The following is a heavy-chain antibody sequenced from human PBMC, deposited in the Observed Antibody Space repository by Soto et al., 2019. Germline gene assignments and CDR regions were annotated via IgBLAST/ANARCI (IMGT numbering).Heavy chain of an antibody. CDR2: LTPSSGTT. D-gene: IGHD5-18*01. CDR3: ARGGRYAYGHFDY. V-gene: IGHV1-46*01. J-gene: IGHJ4*02. CDR1: GYSFTTFY. Sequence: QVQLVQSGAEVKKPGASVKISCKASGYSFTTFYVHWVRQAPGQGPEWMGVLTPSSGTTSFAPQFQVRVTMTRDTSTSTVYMDLSSLRSEDTAVYYCARGGRYAYGHFDYWGQGTLVTVSS.